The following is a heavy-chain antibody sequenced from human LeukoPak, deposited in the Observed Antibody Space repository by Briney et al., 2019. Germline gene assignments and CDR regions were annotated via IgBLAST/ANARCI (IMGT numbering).Heavy chain of an antibody. J-gene: IGHJ6*02. Sequence: PGGSLRLSCAASGFTFSDYYMSWIRQAPGRGLEWVSYISSSGSTIYYADSVKGRFTISRDNAENSLYLQMNSLRAEDTAVYYCARDRGHYYYYGMDVWGQGTTVTVSS. V-gene: IGHV3-11*01. D-gene: IGHD2-15*01. CDR2: ISSSGSTI. CDR3: ARDRGHYYYYGMDV. CDR1: GFTFSDYY.